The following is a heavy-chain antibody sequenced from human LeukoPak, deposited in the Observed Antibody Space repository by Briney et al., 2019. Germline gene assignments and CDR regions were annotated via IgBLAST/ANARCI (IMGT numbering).Heavy chain of an antibody. V-gene: IGHV3-23*01. CDR2: ISGSGGST. CDR3: AKGGSNSGYDFLAWPYYYYYMDV. Sequence: GGSLRLSCAASGFTFSSYAMSWVRQAPGKGLEYVSAISGSGGSTYYADSVKGRFTISRDNSKNTLYLQMNSLRAEDTAVYYCAKGGSNSGYDFLAWPYYYYYMDVWGKGTTVTVSS. D-gene: IGHD5-12*01. CDR1: GFTFSSYA. J-gene: IGHJ6*03.